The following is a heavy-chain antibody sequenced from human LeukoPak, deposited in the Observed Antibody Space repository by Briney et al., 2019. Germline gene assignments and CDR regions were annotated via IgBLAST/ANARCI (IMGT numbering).Heavy chain of an antibody. Sequence: ASVKVSCKASGYTFTGYYMHWVRQAPGQGLEWMGWINPNSGGTNYAQKFQGRVTMTRDTSISTAYMELSRLRSDDTAVHYCARDFVRGYYGSGSYSFLGLSMDVWGKGTTVTVSS. D-gene: IGHD3-10*01. V-gene: IGHV1-2*02. CDR1: GYTFTGYY. CDR2: INPNSGGT. J-gene: IGHJ6*04. CDR3: ARDFVRGYYGSGSYSFLGLSMDV.